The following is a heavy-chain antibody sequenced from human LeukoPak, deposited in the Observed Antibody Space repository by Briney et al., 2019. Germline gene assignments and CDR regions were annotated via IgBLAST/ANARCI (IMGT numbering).Heavy chain of an antibody. V-gene: IGHV1-69*05. D-gene: IGHD6-13*01. CDR2: IIPIFGTA. CDR3: ASQLLAAHWFDP. CDR1: RCTFSSYA. J-gene: IGHJ5*02. Sequence: SVKVSCKATRCTFSSYAISWVRQAPGQGLEWMGRIIPIFGTANYAQKFRGRVTITTDESTSTAYMELSSLRSEDTAVYYCASQLLAAHWFDPWGQGTLVTVSS.